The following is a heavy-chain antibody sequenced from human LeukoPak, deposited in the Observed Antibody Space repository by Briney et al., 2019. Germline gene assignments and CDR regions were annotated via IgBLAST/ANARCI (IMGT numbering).Heavy chain of an antibody. CDR1: GFIFSSYA. D-gene: IGHD3-22*01. Sequence: GGSLRLSCAASGFIFSSYAMSWVRQAPGKGLEWVSGISGSGGSTYYADSVKGRFTISRDNAKNSLYLQMNNLRAEDTAVYYCVRDRDYYAIDYWGQGTLVTVSS. V-gene: IGHV3-23*01. CDR3: VRDRDYYAIDY. J-gene: IGHJ4*02. CDR2: ISGSGGST.